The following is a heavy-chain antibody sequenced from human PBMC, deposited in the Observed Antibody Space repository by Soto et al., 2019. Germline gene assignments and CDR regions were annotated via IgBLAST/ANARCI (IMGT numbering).Heavy chain of an antibody. Sequence: VESLKISFKTSGYAFTSYLIAFVLQMPGKGLECMGVIYPGDSDTRYSPSFQGQVTISADKSISTAYLQWSSLKASDTAIYFCERTGNHEPKPPSGMEVWGQGTTV. CDR3: ERTGNHEPKPPSGMEV. J-gene: IGHJ6*02. CDR1: GYAFTSYL. CDR2: IYPGDSDT. V-gene: IGHV5-51*01.